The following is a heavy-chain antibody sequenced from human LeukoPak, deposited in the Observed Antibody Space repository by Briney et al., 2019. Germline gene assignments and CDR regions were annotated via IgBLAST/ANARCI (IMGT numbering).Heavy chain of an antibody. D-gene: IGHD3-22*01. CDR2: IKQDGSEK. J-gene: IGHJ6*03. CDR1: GFTFSSYW. CDR3: AREGYYDSSGYYYYYYMDV. Sequence: GGSLRLSCAASGFTFSSYWMSWVRQAPGKGLEWVANIKQDGSEKYYVDSVKGRFTISRDNAKNSLYLQMNSLRAEDTAVYYCAREGYYDSSGYYYYYYMDVRGKGTTVTVSS. V-gene: IGHV3-7*01.